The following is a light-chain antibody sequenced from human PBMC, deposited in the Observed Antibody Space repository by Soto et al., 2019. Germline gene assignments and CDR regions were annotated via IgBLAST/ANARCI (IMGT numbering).Light chain of an antibody. Sequence: QSVLTQPASVSGSPGRSVTISCTGSSSDVGDFNYVSWYQHLPGRAPNLIIYDVTNRPSGISYRFSASKSGRTASLTISGLQAEDEADYYCSSYSSSITHVVFGGGTKLTVL. CDR3: SSYSSSITHVV. J-gene: IGLJ2*01. CDR2: DVT. CDR1: SSDVGDFNY. V-gene: IGLV2-14*03.